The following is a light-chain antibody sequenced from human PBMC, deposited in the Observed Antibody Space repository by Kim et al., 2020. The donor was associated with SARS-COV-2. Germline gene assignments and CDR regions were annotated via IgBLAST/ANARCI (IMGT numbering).Light chain of an antibody. CDR1: QDIKNY. V-gene: IGKV1-16*02. CDR2: AAS. Sequence: SAYVGDRISITCRASQDIKNYLGWFQQKPGKAPRSLIYAASTLQSGGPSKFRGSGSGTDFILTINSLQPEDFATYYCQQYHSYPHTFGQGTKLEI. J-gene: IGKJ2*01. CDR3: QQYHSYPHT.